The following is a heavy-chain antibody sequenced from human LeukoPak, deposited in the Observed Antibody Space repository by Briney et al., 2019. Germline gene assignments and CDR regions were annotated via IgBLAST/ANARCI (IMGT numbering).Heavy chain of an antibody. CDR3: ARGGIAVAGTKNWFDP. CDR2: IYYSGST. CDR1: GGSISSYY. J-gene: IGHJ5*02. Sequence: SETLSLTCTVSGGSISSYYWSWIRQPPGKGLEWIGYIYYSGSTNYNPSLKSRVTISVDTSKNQFSLKLSSVTAADTAVYYCARGGIAVAGTKNWFDPWGQGTLVTVSS. V-gene: IGHV4-59*01. D-gene: IGHD6-19*01.